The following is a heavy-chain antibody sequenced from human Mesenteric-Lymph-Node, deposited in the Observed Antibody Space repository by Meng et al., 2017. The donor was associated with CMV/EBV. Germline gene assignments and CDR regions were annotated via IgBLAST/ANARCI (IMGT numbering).Heavy chain of an antibody. J-gene: IGHJ4*02. CDR3: ARHSALLVTNFDY. CDR1: GGSTSSSSYY. Sequence: QLQLERSVPGTRKAHEPLSLACTFSGGSTSSSSYYWGWIRQPPGKGLEWIGYIYYSGSTYYYNPSLKTRVTISVDTSKNQFSLKLSSVTAADTAVYYCARHSALLVTNFDYWGQGTLVTVSS. CDR2: IYYSGSTY. V-gene: IGHV4-39*01. D-gene: IGHD5-18*01.